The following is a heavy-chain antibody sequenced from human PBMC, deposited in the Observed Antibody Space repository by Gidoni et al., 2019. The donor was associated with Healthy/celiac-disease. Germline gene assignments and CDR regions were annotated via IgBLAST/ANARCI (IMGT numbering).Heavy chain of an antibody. D-gene: IGHD3-22*01. CDR3: ARDSSGYHYFDY. V-gene: IGHV3-7*01. CDR2: IKQDGSEK. J-gene: IGHJ4*02. Sequence: EVQLVESGGALFQPGGSLSLSCAASGFPFSSYWMSWVRQAPGKGLEWVANIKQDGSEKYYVDSVKGRFTISSDNAKNSLYLQMNSLRAEDTAVYYCARDSSGYHYFDYWGQGTLVTVSS. CDR1: GFPFSSYW.